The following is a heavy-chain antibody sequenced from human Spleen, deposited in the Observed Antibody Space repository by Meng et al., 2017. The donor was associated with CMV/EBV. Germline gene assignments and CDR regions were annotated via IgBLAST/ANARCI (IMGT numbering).Heavy chain of an antibody. CDR3: ARFPYSGYYDSSGEEY. Sequence: GGSLSLSCAASGFTFSSYNMNWVRQPPGKGLEWVSSISATSSYIYYADSVKGRFTISRDNGKNSLYLQMNSLRGEDTAVYYCARFPYSGYYDSSGEEYWGRGTLVTVSS. V-gene: IGHV3-21*01. CDR1: GFTFSSYN. D-gene: IGHD3-22*01. J-gene: IGHJ4*02. CDR2: ISATSSYI.